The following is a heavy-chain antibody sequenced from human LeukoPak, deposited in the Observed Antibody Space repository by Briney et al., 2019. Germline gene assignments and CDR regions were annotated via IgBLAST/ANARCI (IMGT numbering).Heavy chain of an antibody. Sequence: GASVKVSCKASGYTFTSYGNSWVRQDPGQGLEWMGWISAYNGNTNYAQKLQGRVTMTTDTSASTAYMELRSLRSDDTAVYYCARVWDIVVVPAATNWFDPWGQGTLVTVSS. J-gene: IGHJ5*02. V-gene: IGHV1-18*01. CDR2: ISAYNGNT. CDR1: GYTFTSYG. D-gene: IGHD2-2*01. CDR3: ARVWDIVVVPAATNWFDP.